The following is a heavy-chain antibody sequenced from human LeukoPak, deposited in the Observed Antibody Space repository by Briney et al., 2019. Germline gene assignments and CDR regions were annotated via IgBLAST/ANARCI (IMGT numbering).Heavy chain of an antibody. CDR2: IYHSGST. CDR1: GYSISSGYY. D-gene: IGHD1-26*01. CDR3: ARDHRLELPHPHFDY. Sequence: SETLSLTCTVSGYSISSGYYWGWIRQPPGKGLEWIGSIYHSGSTYYNPSLKSRVTISVDTSKNQFSLKLSSVTAADTAVYYCARDHRLELPHPHFDYWGQGTLVTVSS. J-gene: IGHJ4*02. V-gene: IGHV4-38-2*02.